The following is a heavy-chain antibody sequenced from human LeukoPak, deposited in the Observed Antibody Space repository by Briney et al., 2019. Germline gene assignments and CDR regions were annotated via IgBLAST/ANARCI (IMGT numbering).Heavy chain of an antibody. CDR3: ARVSGRYYDSSDYFDY. J-gene: IGHJ4*02. D-gene: IGHD3-22*01. Sequence: SQTLSLTWAISGDSVSSNSAAWNWIRQSPSRGLEWLGRTYYRSRWYNDYAVSVKSRITINPDTSKNQFSLQLNSVTPEDTAVYYCARVSGRYYDSSDYFDYWGQGTLVTVSS. CDR1: GDSVSSNSAA. CDR2: TYYRSRWYN. V-gene: IGHV6-1*01.